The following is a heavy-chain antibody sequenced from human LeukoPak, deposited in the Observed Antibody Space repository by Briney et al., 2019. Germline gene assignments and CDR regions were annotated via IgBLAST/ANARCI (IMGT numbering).Heavy chain of an antibody. Sequence: SETLSLTCIVSGDPISSGHCYWNWIRQSAGKGLEWIGYISSRGTSTYNPSLKSPVTISKDTSKNQFSLRLNSVTAADTAVYYCARAWFGELFFDYWGQGALVTVSS. CDR2: ISSRGTS. V-gene: IGHV4-61*10. CDR3: ARAWFGELFFDY. CDR1: GDPISSGHCY. J-gene: IGHJ4*02. D-gene: IGHD3-10*01.